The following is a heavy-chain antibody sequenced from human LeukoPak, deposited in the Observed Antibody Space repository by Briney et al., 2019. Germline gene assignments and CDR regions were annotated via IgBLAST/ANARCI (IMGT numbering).Heavy chain of an antibody. CDR1: GGSISSYY. CDR3: ARDRDWFDP. Sequence: SETLSLTCTVSGGSISSYYWSWIRQPPGKGLEWIAYIYYSGSTNYNPSLKSRVTISLDTSKNQFSLRLSSVTAADTAVYYCARDRDWFDPWGQGTLVTVSS. J-gene: IGHJ5*02. CDR2: IYYSGST. V-gene: IGHV4-59*12.